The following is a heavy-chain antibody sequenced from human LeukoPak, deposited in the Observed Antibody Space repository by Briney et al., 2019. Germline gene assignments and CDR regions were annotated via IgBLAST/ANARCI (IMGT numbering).Heavy chain of an antibody. D-gene: IGHD2-21*02. V-gene: IGHV4-34*01. Sequence: PSETLSLTCAVYGGAFSGYYWSWIRQPPGKGLEWSGEINHSGSTNYNPSLKSRVTISVDTSKNQFSLKLSSVTAADTAVYYCARGRVESCGGDCYWVDYWGQGILVTVSS. J-gene: IGHJ4*02. CDR1: GGAFSGYY. CDR2: INHSGST. CDR3: ARGRVESCGGDCYWVDY.